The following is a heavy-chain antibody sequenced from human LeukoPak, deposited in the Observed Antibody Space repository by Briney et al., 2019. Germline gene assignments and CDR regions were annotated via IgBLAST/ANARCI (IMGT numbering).Heavy chain of an antibody. CDR2: ISSSSSYI. Sequence: GGSLRPSCAASGFTFSSYSMNWVRQAPGKGLEWVSSISSSSSYIYYADSVKGRFTISRDNAKNSVYLQMNSLRAEVTAVYYCARGGYTLYWYFDLWGRGTLVTVSS. CDR1: GFTFSSYS. D-gene: IGHD6-13*01. J-gene: IGHJ2*01. CDR3: ARGGYTLYWYFDL. V-gene: IGHV3-21*01.